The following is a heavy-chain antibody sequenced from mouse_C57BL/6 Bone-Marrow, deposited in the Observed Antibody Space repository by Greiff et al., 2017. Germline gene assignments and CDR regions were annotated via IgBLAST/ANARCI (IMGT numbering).Heavy chain of an antibody. V-gene: IGHV1-55*01. Sequence: VQLQQPGAELVKPGASVKMSCKASGYTFTSYWITWVKQRPGHGLEWIGDIYPGSGSTNYNEKFKSKATLTVATSSSTAYMQLSSLTSEDSAVXYCARLRGDYWGQGTSGTVSS. J-gene: IGHJ4*01. CDR3: ARLRGDY. CDR1: GYTFTSYW. CDR2: IYPGSGST.